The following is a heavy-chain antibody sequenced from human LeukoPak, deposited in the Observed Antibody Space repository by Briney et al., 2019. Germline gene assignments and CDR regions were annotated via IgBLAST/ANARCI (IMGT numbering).Heavy chain of an antibody. CDR3: ARSIRRYFDWLLRGDAFDI. J-gene: IGHJ3*02. D-gene: IGHD3-9*01. V-gene: IGHV1-2*02. Sequence: ASVKVSCKASGYTFTGYYMHWVRQAPGQGLEWMGWINPNSGGTNYAQKFQGRVTMTRDMSISTAYMELSRLRSDDTAVYYCARSIRRYFDWLLRGDAFDIWGQGTMVTVSS. CDR2: INPNSGGT. CDR1: GYTFTGYY.